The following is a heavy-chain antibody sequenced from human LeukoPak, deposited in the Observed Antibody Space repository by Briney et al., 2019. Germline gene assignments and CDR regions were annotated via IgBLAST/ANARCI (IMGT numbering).Heavy chain of an antibody. CDR2: VYHSGST. CDR3: ARRRNWNYGGYFDY. J-gene: IGHJ4*02. Sequence: SETLSLTCAVSGYSISSGYYWGWIRQPPGKGLEWIGSVYHSGSTYYNPSLKSRVTIPVDTSKNQFSLKLSSVTAADTAVYYCARRRNWNYGGYFDYWGQGTLVTVYS. D-gene: IGHD1-7*01. CDR1: GYSISSGYY. V-gene: IGHV4-38-2*01.